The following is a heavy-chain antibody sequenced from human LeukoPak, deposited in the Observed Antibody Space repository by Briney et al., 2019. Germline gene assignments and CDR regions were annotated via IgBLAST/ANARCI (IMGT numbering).Heavy chain of an antibody. CDR3: AKDRRDSSGWFRADDY. CDR1: GFTFSNYA. CDR2: ISGSGDSA. D-gene: IGHD6-19*01. J-gene: IGHJ4*02. Sequence: GGSLRLSCAASGFTFSNYAMSWVRQAPGKGLEWVSTISGSGDSAYYADSVKGRFTISRDNSKNTLYPQMNSLTAEDTAVYYCAKDRRDSSGWFRADDYWGQGTLVTVSS. V-gene: IGHV3-23*01.